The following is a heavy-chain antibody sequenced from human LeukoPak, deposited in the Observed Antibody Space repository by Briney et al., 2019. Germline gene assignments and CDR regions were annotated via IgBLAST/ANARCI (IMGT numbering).Heavy chain of an antibody. CDR3: ARDSTSWYDILDY. CDR1: GYDFTTYA. V-gene: IGHV1-18*01. J-gene: IGHJ4*02. CDR2: IRANNGDT. Sequence: ASVKVSCKASGYDFTTYAISWVRQAPGQGLEWMGWIRANNGDTYYAQNFQGRVTMTTDTSTSTACMELRSLRSDDTAVYYCARDSTSWYDILDYWGQGTLVTVSS. D-gene: IGHD6-13*01.